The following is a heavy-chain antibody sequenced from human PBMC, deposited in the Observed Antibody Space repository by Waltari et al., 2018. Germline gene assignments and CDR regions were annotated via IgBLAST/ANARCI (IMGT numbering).Heavy chain of an antibody. CDR2: SIPILGIA. D-gene: IGHD2-8*02. V-gene: IGHV1-69*10. Sequence: QVQLVQSGAEVKKPGSSVKVSCKASGGTFSSYAISWVRQAPGQGLEWMGGSIPILGIANYAQKFQGRVTITADKSTSTAYMELSSLRSEDTAVYYCARDGGLYWSWGNWFDPWGQGTLVTVSS. CDR1: GGTFSSYA. J-gene: IGHJ5*02. CDR3: ARDGGLYWSWGNWFDP.